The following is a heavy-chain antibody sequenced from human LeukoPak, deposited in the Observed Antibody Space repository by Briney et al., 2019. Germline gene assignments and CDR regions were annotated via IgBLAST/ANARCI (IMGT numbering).Heavy chain of an antibody. V-gene: IGHV1-3*01. CDR2: INAGNGNT. J-gene: IGHJ4*02. D-gene: IGHD2-15*01. CDR3: ARGPYCSGGSCYHFDY. CDR1: GYTFTSYA. Sequence: GASVKVSCKASGYTFTSYAMHWVRQAPGQRLEWMGWINAGNGNTKYSQKFQGRVTITRDTSASTAYMELSSLRSEDTAVYCCARGPYCSGGSCYHFDYWGQGTLVTVSS.